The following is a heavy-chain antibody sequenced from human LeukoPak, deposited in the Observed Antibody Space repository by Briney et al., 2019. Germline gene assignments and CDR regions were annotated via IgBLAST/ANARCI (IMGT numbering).Heavy chain of an antibody. J-gene: IGHJ3*02. Sequence: GGSLRLSCAASGFTFSSYAMSWVRQAPGKGLEWVANIKQDGSDKDYVDSVKGRFTISRDNAMNSLYLQMNSQRVEDTAVYYCTREGVGGFDTWGQGAMVTVSS. V-gene: IGHV3-7*01. CDR2: IKQDGSDK. CDR1: GFTFSSYA. CDR3: TREGVGGFDT. D-gene: IGHD3-16*01.